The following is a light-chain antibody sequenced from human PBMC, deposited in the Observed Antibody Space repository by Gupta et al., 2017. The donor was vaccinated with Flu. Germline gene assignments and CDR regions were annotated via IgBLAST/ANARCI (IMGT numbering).Light chain of an antibody. Sequence: QSALTQPASVSGSPGQSIAISCTGTNSDIGAYNYVSWYQQHPGKALKLIIYEVSNRPSGVSTRFSGSNSANTASLTISGLEAEDEYYYYCDSYGAVVVFGGGTKLTVL. CDR3: DSYGAVVV. CDR2: EVS. J-gene: IGLJ2*01. V-gene: IGLV2-14*01. CDR1: NSDIGAYNY.